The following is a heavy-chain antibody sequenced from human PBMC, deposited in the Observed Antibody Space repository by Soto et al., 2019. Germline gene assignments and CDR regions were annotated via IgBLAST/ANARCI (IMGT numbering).Heavy chain of an antibody. CDR2: IYYSGST. D-gene: IGHD5-12*01. V-gene: IGHV4-59*01. CDR1: GGSISSYY. CDR3: ERSRGGYSDY. J-gene: IGHJ4*02. Sequence: QVQLQESGPGLVKPSETLSLTCTVSGGSISSYYWSWIRQPPGKGLEWIGYIYYSGSTNYNPSLKSRVTISVDTSKNQFSLKLSSVTAADTAVYYCERSRGGYSDYWGQGTLVTVSS.